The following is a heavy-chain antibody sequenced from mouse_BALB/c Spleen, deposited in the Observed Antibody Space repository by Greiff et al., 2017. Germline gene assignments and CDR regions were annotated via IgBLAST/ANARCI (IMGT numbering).Heavy chain of an antibody. D-gene: IGHD1-2*01. CDR3: ARRLRLPYYAMDY. CDR2: IYWDDDK. V-gene: IGHV8-12*01. J-gene: IGHJ4*01. CDR1: GFSLSTSGMG. Sequence: QVTLKESGPGILQPSQTLSLTCSFSGFSLSTSGMGVSWIRQPSGKGLEWLAHIYWDDDKRYNPSLKSRLTISKDTSRNQVFLKITSVDTADTATYYCARRLRLPYYAMDYWGQGTSVTVSS.